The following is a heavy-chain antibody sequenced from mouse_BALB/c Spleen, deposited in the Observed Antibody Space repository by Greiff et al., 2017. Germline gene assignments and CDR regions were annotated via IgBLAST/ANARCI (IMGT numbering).Heavy chain of an antibody. CDR2: ILPGSGST. J-gene: IGHJ4*01. CDR3: ARSVRNLDYGSSYAMDY. Sequence: VHLVESGAELMKPGASVKLSCKATGYTFSSYWIEWVKQRPGHGLEWIGEILPGSGSTNYNEKFKGKATFTADTSSNTAYMQLSSLTSEDSAVYYCARSVRNLDYGSSYAMDYWGQGTSVTVSS. D-gene: IGHD1-1*01. CDR1: GYTFSSYW. V-gene: IGHV1-9*01.